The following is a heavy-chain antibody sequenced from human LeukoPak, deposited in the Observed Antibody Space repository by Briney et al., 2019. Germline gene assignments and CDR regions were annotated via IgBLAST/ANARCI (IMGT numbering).Heavy chain of an antibody. CDR3: AKDIVGEWLVLYSFDS. Sequence: GGSLRLSCSASGFTFSRSDMIWVRKAPGKGLEWVSGISGSAYSTYYADSVQGRFTISRDNSKNTLYLQMNSLRAEDTAVYYCAKDIVGEWLVLYSFDSWGQGTLVTVSS. D-gene: IGHD6-19*01. CDR1: GFTFSRSD. CDR2: ISGSAYST. J-gene: IGHJ4*02. V-gene: IGHV3-23*01.